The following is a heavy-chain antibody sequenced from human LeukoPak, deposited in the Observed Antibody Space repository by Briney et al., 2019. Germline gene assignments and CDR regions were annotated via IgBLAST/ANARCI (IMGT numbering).Heavy chain of an antibody. D-gene: IGHD1-26*01. V-gene: IGHV4-34*01. CDR1: GGSFGRDY. Sequence: PSETLSLTCTVYGGSFGRDYCSWIRQSPDKGLEWIGEINLSGSARYNPSLESRVTISVDKTKNEFSLNMTSVTAADTAVYYCARQSRTGSSYWGQGGLVTVSS. CDR3: ARQSRTGSSY. CDR2: INLSGSA. J-gene: IGHJ4*02.